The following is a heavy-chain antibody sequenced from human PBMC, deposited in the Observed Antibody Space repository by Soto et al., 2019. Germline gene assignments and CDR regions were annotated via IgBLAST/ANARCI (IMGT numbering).Heavy chain of an antibody. CDR2: INPNGGAT. J-gene: IGHJ6*03. CDR3: ARESGGAMATLDYYYFYMDV. V-gene: IGHV1-2*02. CDR1: GDSFNAYY. D-gene: IGHD3-16*01. Sequence: QVQLVQSGAEVRKPGASVKVSCKTSGDSFNAYYLHWVRQAPGQGLEWLGWINPNGGATKYAQKFRGRVAMTRDTSIRTAYMELTSLRSDDTAIYFCARESGGAMATLDYYYFYMDVWGQGTTVTVSS.